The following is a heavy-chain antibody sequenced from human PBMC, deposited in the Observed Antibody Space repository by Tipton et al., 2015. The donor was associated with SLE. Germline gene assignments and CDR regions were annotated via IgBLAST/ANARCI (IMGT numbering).Heavy chain of an antibody. CDR1: GFTFSSYA. Sequence: LRLSCAASGFTFSSYAMHWVRQAPGKGLEWIGSISHSGSTYYNPSLKSRVTLSVDTSKNQFSLKLSSVTAADTAVYYCARRDAFDIWGQGTMVTVSS. CDR3: ARRDAFDI. CDR2: ISHSGST. V-gene: IGHV4-38-2*01. J-gene: IGHJ3*02.